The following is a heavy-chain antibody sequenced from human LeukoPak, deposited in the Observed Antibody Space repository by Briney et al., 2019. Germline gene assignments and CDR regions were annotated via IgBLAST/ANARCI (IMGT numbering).Heavy chain of an antibody. CDR2: INNDGSST. D-gene: IGHD3-10*01. CDR1: GLTFSNSW. J-gene: IGHJ1*01. CDR3: TRVSGLGTNEFYQY. Sequence: GGSLRLSCAASGLTFSNSWMHWVRQAPGKGLVWVSRINNDGSSTRYADSVKGRFTISRDNAKNTVYLQMNSLRAEDTAVYYCTRVSGLGTNEFYQYWGRGTLVTVPS. V-gene: IGHV3-74*01.